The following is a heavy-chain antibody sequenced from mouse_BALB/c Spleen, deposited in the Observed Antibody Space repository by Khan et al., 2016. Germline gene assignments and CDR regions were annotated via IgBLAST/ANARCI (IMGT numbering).Heavy chain of an antibody. J-gene: IGHJ3*01. CDR1: GYSITSDYA. D-gene: IGHD2-14*01. Sequence: VPLQESGPGLVKPSQSLSLTCTVTGYSITSDYAWNWIRQFPGNKLEWMGYISYSGSTSYNPSLKSRISITRATSKNQFFLQLNSVTTEETATYYCARNGNRYERTWFAYWGQGTLVTVSA. V-gene: IGHV3-2*02. CDR2: ISYSGST. CDR3: ARNGNRYERTWFAY.